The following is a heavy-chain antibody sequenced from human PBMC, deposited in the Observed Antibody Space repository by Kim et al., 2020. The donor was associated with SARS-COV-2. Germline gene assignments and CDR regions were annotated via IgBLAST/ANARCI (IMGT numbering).Heavy chain of an antibody. CDR2: IRSKANSYAT. V-gene: IGHV3-73*01. J-gene: IGHJ3*02. D-gene: IGHD6-13*01. CDR1: GFTFSDSA. CDR3: TRVPPYSNSWWDAFD. Sequence: GGSLRLSCAASGFTFSDSAMYWVRQASGKGLEWVGRIRSKANSYATAYDVSVKGRFIISRDYSKNTAYLQMNSLKTEDTAIYYCTRVPPYSNSWWDAFD.